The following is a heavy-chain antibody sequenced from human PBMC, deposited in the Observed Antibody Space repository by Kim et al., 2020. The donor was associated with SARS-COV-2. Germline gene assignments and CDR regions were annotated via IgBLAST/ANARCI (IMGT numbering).Heavy chain of an antibody. CDR1: GYTFTSYY. D-gene: IGHD5-12*01. V-gene: IGHV1-46*01. CDR2: INPSGGST. Sequence: ASVKVSCKASGYTFTSYYMHWVRQAPGQGLEWMGIINPSGGSTSYAQKFQGRVTMTRDTSTSTVYMELSSLRSEDTAVYYCARAGLDSGYDLVVDYWGQGTLVTVSS. J-gene: IGHJ4*02. CDR3: ARAGLDSGYDLVVDY.